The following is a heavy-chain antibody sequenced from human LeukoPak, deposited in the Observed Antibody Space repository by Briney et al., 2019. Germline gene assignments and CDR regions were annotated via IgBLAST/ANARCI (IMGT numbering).Heavy chain of an antibody. Sequence: SGGSLRLSCAASRFTFTHYAMNWVRQAPGKGLEWVSAITNSGGATYYADSVKGRFTISRDNSKNTLYLQMNSLRAEDTAVYYCARVNTYYYDYWGQGTLVTVSS. CDR3: ARVNTYYYDY. CDR2: ITNSGGAT. CDR1: RFTFTHYA. D-gene: IGHD2-21*01. J-gene: IGHJ4*02. V-gene: IGHV3-23*01.